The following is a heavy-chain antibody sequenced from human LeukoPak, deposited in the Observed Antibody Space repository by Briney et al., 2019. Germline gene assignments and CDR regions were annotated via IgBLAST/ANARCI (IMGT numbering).Heavy chain of an antibody. V-gene: IGHV1-2*02. J-gene: IGHJ4*02. Sequence: ASVKVSCKASGYRFSHYHMHWVRQAPGQGLEWMGWVNSNSGGTHYAQNFEGRVTMTRDTSISTAYMELSRLKIDDTALYYCARGYCSGGSCYHFDSWGQGTLVTVSS. D-gene: IGHD2-15*01. CDR2: VNSNSGGT. CDR3: ARGYCSGGSCYHFDS. CDR1: GYRFSHYH.